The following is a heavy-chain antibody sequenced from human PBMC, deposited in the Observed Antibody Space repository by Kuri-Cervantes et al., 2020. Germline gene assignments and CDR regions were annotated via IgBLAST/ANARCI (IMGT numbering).Heavy chain of an antibody. Sequence: SETLSLTCTVSGGSVSSGSYYWSWIRQPPGKGLEWIGYIYYSGSTNYNPSLKSRVTISVDTSKNQFSLKLSSVTAADTAVYYCARGPYSGSRGFDPWGQGTLVTVSS. CDR2: IYYSGST. V-gene: IGHV4-61*01. CDR3: ARGPYSGSRGFDP. D-gene: IGHD1-26*01. J-gene: IGHJ5*02. CDR1: GGSVSSGSYY.